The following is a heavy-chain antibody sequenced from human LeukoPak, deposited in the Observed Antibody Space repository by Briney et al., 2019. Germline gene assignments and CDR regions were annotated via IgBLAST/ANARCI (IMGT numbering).Heavy chain of an antibody. V-gene: IGHV3-64D*06. CDR2: ISGSGNGGSR. CDR3: VKDFGRVRGTPDS. D-gene: IGHD3-16*01. CDR1: GFDFSIYT. Sequence: GGSLRLSCSASGFDFSIYTMYWVRQTPGKGPEYVSTISGSGNGGSRYYADSVKGRFTISRDDSKSIVYLQMNNLRSEGTAVYYCVKDFGRVRGTPDSWGQGTLVTVSS. J-gene: IGHJ4*02.